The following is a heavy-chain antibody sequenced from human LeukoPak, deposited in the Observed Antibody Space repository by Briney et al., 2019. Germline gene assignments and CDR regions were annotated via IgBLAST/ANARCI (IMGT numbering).Heavy chain of an antibody. Sequence: GGSLRLSCAASGFTFSSYAMTWVRQAPGKGLEWVSTINRSGSTYDADSVKGRFTISRDNSKNTLYLQMNSLRAEDTAIYYCAKETSESYSPLEHWGQGTLVTVSS. CDR3: AKETSESYSPLEH. D-gene: IGHD1-26*01. J-gene: IGHJ1*01. V-gene: IGHV3-23*01. CDR2: INRSGST. CDR1: GFTFSSYA.